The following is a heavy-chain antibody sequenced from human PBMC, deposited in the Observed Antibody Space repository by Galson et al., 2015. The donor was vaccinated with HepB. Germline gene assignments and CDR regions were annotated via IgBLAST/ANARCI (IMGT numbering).Heavy chain of an antibody. J-gene: IGHJ4*02. CDR1: GFTFSSYA. Sequence: SLRLSCAASGFTFSSYAMHWVRQAPGKGLEWVAVISYDGSNKYYADSVKGRFTISRDNSKNTLYLQMNSLRAEDTAVYYCARGTVFRVTQSYFHYWGQGTLVTASS. CDR3: ARGTVFRVTQSYFHY. CDR2: ISYDGSNK. V-gene: IGHV3-30-3*01. D-gene: IGHD4-11*01.